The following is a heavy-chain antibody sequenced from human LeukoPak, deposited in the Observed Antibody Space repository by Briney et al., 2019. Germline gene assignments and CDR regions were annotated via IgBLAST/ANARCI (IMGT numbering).Heavy chain of an antibody. D-gene: IGHD1-26*01. CDR2: INPSGGST. Sequence: ASVKVSCKASGYTFTSYYMHWVRQAPEQGLEWMGIINPSGGSTSYAQKFQGRVTITADRSTSTAYMELSSLRSEDTAVYYCAARYSGSYYYYYYMDVWGKGTTVTVSS. CDR3: AARYSGSYYYYYYMDV. V-gene: IGHV1-46*01. CDR1: GYTFTSYY. J-gene: IGHJ6*03.